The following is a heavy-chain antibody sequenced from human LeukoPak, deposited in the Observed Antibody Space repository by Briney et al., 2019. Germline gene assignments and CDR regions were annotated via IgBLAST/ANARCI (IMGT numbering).Heavy chain of an antibody. J-gene: IGHJ3*02. CDR2: IYTSGST. CDR3: ATNLAAAGQTRGAFDI. CDR1: GGSISSYY. Sequence: PSETLSLTCTVSGGSISSYYWSWIRQPAGKGLEWIGRIYTSGSTNYNPSLKSRVTMSVDTSKNQFSLKLSSVTAADTAVYYCATNLAAAGQTRGAFDIWGQGTMVTVPS. D-gene: IGHD6-13*01. V-gene: IGHV4-4*07.